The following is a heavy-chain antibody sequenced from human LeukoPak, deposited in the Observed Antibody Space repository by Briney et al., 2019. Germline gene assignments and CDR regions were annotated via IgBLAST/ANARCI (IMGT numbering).Heavy chain of an antibody. Sequence: SETLSLTCTVSGGSISSYYWGWIRQPPGKGLEWIGNIYYSGSTYYNPSLKSRVTISVDTSKNQFSLQLNSVTPEDTAVYYCARGYYGSGSNYQRFDYWGQGTLVTVSS. CDR1: GGSISSYY. V-gene: IGHV4-39*01. D-gene: IGHD3-10*01. CDR3: ARGYYGSGSNYQRFDY. CDR2: IYYSGST. J-gene: IGHJ4*02.